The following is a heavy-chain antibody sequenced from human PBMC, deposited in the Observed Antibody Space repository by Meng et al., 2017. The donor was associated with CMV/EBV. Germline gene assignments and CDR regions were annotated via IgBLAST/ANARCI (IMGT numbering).Heavy chain of an antibody. Sequence: ASVKVSCKASGYTFTRYGISWVRPAPGQGLEWMGWISAYNGNTNYAQKLQGRVTMTTDTSTSTAYMELRSLRSDDTAVYYCARGGFLEWLTHYYYYGMDVWGQGTTVTVSS. D-gene: IGHD3-3*01. J-gene: IGHJ6*02. CDR2: ISAYNGNT. CDR3: ARGGFLEWLTHYYYYGMDV. CDR1: GYTFTRYG. V-gene: IGHV1-18*01.